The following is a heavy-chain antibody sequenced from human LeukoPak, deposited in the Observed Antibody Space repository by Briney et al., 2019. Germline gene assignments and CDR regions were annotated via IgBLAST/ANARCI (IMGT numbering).Heavy chain of an antibody. V-gene: IGHV4-4*02. Sequence: SETLSLTCAVSGGSISSSNWWSWVRPPPGKGLEWIGEIYHSGSTNYNLSLKSRVTISVDESKNQFSLKLSSVTAADTAVYYCARENYYGMDVWGQGTTVTVSS. CDR1: GGSISSSNW. CDR3: ARENYYGMDV. CDR2: IYHSGST. J-gene: IGHJ6*01.